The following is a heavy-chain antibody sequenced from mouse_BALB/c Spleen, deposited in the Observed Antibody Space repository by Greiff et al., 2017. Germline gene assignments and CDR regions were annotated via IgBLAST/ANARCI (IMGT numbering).Heavy chain of an antibody. Sequence: EVKLMESGGGLVKPGGSLKLSCAASGFTFSDYYMSWVRQTPEKRLEWVATISDGGSYTYYPDSVKGRFIISRDNAKNDLYLQMSSLKSEDTAMYYCARDASANCDRYAMDYWGQGTSVTVSA. CDR3: ARDASANCDRYAMDY. CDR2: ISDGGSYT. D-gene: IGHD4-1*01. J-gene: IGHJ4*01. CDR1: GFTFSDYY. V-gene: IGHV5-4*02.